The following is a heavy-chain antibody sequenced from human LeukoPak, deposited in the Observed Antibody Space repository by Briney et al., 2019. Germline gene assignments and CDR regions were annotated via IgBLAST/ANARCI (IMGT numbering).Heavy chain of an antibody. V-gene: IGHV4-34*01. CDR2: INHSGST. Sequence: PSETLSLTCAVYGGSFSGYYWSWIRQPPGKGLEWIGEINHSGSTNYNPSLKSRVTISVDTSKNQFSLKLSSVTAADTAVYYCARGAIRVVPGGLYYYYYMDVWGKGTTVAVSS. J-gene: IGHJ6*03. CDR3: ARGAIRVVPGGLYYYYYMDV. D-gene: IGHD2-21*01. CDR1: GGSFSGYY.